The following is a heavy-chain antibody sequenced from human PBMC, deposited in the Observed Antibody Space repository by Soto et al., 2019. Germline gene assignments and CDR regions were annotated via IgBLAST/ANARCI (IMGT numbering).Heavy chain of an antibody. D-gene: IGHD3-16*01. Sequence: EVQDVESGGGLVQPGGSLRLSCVASGFTFSRFWMSWVRQAPGKWLEWVANIKEDGSEEHYIDSVKGRFTISRDNAKNSLYLQLDSLRVEDTAIYYCARDYAGGVDFRGPGTLVTVSS. CDR3: ARDYAGGVDF. CDR2: IKEDGSEE. CDR1: GFTFSRFW. V-gene: IGHV3-7*03. J-gene: IGHJ4*02.